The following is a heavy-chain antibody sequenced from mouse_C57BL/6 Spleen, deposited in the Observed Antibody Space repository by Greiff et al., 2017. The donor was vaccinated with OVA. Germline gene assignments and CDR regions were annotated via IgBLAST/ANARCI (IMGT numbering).Heavy chain of an antibody. Sequence: EVKLVESGEGLVKPGGSLKLSCAASGFTFSSYAMSWVRQTPEKRLEWVAYISSGGDYIYYADNVKGRFTISRDNARNTLYLKMSSLKSEDTAMYYCTRDGPDSYYFDYWGQGTTLTVSS. V-gene: IGHV5-9-1*02. CDR1: GFTFSSYA. CDR2: ISSGGDYI. CDR3: TRDGPDSYYFDY. D-gene: IGHD2-3*01. J-gene: IGHJ2*01.